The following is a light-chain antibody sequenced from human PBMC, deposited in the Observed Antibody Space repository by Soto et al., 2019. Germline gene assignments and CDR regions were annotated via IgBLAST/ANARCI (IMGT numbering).Light chain of an antibody. Sequence: QPVLTQPASVSGSPGQSITISCTGTSSDVGGYNYVSWYQQQAGKAPKLIIHEVSNRPSGVSNRFSGSKSGNTASLTISGLQAEDEADYYCDSYTSSRAYVFGIGTQLTVL. V-gene: IGLV2-14*01. CDR2: EVS. CDR3: DSYTSSRAYV. J-gene: IGLJ1*01. CDR1: SSDVGGYNY.